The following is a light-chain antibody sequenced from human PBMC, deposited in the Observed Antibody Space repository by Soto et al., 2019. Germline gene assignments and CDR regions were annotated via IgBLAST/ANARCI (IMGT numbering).Light chain of an antibody. J-gene: IGKJ3*01. CDR3: DQSFT. CDR2: KAS. CDR1: QSISSW. Sequence: DIQMTQSPSTLSASVGDRVTITGRASQSISSWLAWYQQKPGKAPKLLIYKASTLESGVPSRFSGSGSGTEFTLTISTLLPDDSANYYCDQSFTSGPGTKVHIK. V-gene: IGKV1-5*03.